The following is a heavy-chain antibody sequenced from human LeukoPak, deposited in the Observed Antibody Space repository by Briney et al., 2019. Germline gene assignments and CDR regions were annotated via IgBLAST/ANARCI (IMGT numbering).Heavy chain of an antibody. D-gene: IGHD2-15*01. Sequence: PGGSLRLSCAASGFTFSSYWMSWVRQAPGKGLECVANIKQDGSERYYVDSVKGRFTISRDNAKNSLYLQMNSLRAVDPAVYYCARGPSGGNGFSYWGLGTLVTVSS. CDR3: ARGPSGGNGFSY. CDR2: IKQDGSER. CDR1: GFTFSSYW. J-gene: IGHJ4*02. V-gene: IGHV3-7*04.